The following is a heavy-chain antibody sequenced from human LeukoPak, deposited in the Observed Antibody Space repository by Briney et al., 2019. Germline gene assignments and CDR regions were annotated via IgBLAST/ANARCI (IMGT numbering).Heavy chain of an antibody. CDR1: GGSFSGYY. CDR2: INHSGST. V-gene: IGHV4-34*01. CDR3: ARRRRIAAVYYFDY. J-gene: IGHJ4*02. D-gene: IGHD6-25*01. Sequence: TSETLSLTCAVYGGSFSGYYWSWIRQPPGKGLEWIGEINHSGSTNYNPSLKSRVTISVDTSKNQFSLKLSSVTAADTAVYYCARRRRIAAVYYFDYWGQGTLVTVSS.